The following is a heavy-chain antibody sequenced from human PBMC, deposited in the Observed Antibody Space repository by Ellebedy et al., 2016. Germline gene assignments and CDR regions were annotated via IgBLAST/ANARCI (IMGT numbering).Heavy chain of an antibody. V-gene: IGHV3-21*01. CDR2: ISSSSSYI. CDR1: GFTFSSYS. D-gene: IGHD6-6*01. J-gene: IGHJ4*02. Sequence: GESLKISXAASGFTFSSYSMNWVRQAPGKGLEWVSSISSSSSYIYYADSVKGRFTISRDNAKNSLYLQMNSLRAEDTAVYYCARVHSSSWGDYWGQGTLVTVSS. CDR3: ARVHSSSWGDY.